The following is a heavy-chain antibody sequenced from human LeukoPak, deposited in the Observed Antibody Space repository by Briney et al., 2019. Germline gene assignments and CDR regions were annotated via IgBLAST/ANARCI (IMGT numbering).Heavy chain of an antibody. J-gene: IGHJ4*02. D-gene: IGHD2-2*01. CDR3: ARWYCSSTSCYRLFDY. Sequence: GGSLRLSCAASGFTFSSYSMNWVRQAPGKGLEWVSYISSSSSTIYYADSVKGRFTISRGNAKNSLYLQMNSLRAEDTAVYYCARWYCSSTSCYRLFDYWGQGTLVTVSS. V-gene: IGHV3-48*01. CDR2: ISSSSSTI. CDR1: GFTFSSYS.